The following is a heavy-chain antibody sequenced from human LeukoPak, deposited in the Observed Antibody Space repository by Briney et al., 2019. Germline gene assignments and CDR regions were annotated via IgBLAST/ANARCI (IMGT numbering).Heavy chain of an antibody. V-gene: IGHV3-30*04. J-gene: IGHJ4*02. D-gene: IGHD6-6*01. CDR2: ISYDGNSE. CDR1: GFPFSSYA. CDR3: VRGPPAMAARALRLLDN. Sequence: PGGSLRLSCVASGFPFSSYAMHWVRQAPGKGLAWVALISYDGNSEYYADSVKGRFTVSRDNSKGRLYLQMNSLSAEDTAVYYCVRGPPAMAARALRLLDNWGQGTLVIVSS.